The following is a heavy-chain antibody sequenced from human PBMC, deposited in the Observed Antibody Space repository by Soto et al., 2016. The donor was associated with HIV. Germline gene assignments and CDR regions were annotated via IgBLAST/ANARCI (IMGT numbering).Heavy chain of an antibody. J-gene: IGHJ4*02. Sequence: EVQLVETGGGLIQPGGSLRLSCAASGFTVSSNYMSWVRRAPGKGLEWVSVIYSGGSTYYADSVKGRFTISRDNSKNTLYLQMNSLRAEDTAVYYCARDTRDGYNSTGDYWGQGTLVTVS. D-gene: IGHD5-12*01. CDR2: IYSGGST. V-gene: IGHV3-53*02. CDR3: ARDTRDGYNSTGDY. CDR1: GFTVSSNY.